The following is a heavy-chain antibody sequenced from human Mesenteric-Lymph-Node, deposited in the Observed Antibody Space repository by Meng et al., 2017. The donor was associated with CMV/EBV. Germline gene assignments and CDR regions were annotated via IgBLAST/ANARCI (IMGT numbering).Heavy chain of an antibody. D-gene: IGHD5-18*01. V-gene: IGHV3-21*01. CDR1: GFTFSSYS. Sequence: GESLKISCAASGFTFSSYSMNWVRQAPGKGLEWVSSISSSSSYIYYADSVKGRFTISRDNAKNSLYLQMNSLRAEDTAVYYCARVGYSYATRASYYFDYWGQGTLVTVSS. CDR2: ISSSSSYI. CDR3: ARVGYSYATRASYYFDY. J-gene: IGHJ4*02.